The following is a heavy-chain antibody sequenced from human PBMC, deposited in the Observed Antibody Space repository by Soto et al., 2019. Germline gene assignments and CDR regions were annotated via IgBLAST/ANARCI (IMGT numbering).Heavy chain of an antibody. Sequence: GSLRLSCAVSGFIFKNYALNWVRQAPGKGLEWVASITRDGYNKYYADSVKGRFTISRDNSKNTLSLQMTALRIEDSSVYYCTKSSGGSSSVGMDYWGQGTLVTVSS. D-gene: IGHD6-6*01. CDR3: TKSSGGSSSVGMDY. CDR2: ITRDGYNK. V-gene: IGHV3-30*04. CDR1: GFIFKNYA. J-gene: IGHJ4*02.